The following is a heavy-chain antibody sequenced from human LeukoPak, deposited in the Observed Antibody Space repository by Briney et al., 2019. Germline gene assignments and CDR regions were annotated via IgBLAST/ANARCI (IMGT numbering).Heavy chain of an antibody. V-gene: IGHV5-51*01. CDR2: IYPGDSDT. D-gene: IGHD6-13*01. Sequence: GESLKISCKGSGSSFTSYWIGWVRQMPGKGLEWMGIIYPGDSDTRYSPSFQGQVTISADKSISTAYLQWSSLKASDTAMYYCARHVVAAARDSDYYYMDVWGKGTTVTVSS. J-gene: IGHJ6*03. CDR3: ARHVVAAARDSDYYYMDV. CDR1: GSSFTSYW.